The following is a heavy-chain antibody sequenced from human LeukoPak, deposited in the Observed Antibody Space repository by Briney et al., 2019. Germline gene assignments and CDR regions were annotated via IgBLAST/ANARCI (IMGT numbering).Heavy chain of an antibody. D-gene: IGHD2-8*02. CDR2: ITGSGGTT. V-gene: IGHV3-23*01. J-gene: IGHJ4*02. CDR3: AKTGQADY. Sequence: GGSLRLSCAASGFTFSNNAMSWVRQAPGKGLEWLSTITGSGGTTYSADSVKGRFTISRDNSKNTLYLKMNSLRAEDTAVYYCAKTGQADYWGQGTLVTVSS. CDR1: GFTFSNNA.